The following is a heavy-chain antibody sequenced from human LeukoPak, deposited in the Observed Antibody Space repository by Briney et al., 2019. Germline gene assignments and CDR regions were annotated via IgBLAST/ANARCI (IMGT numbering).Heavy chain of an antibody. CDR1: GGSFSGYY. V-gene: IGHV4-34*01. Sequence: SETLSLTCAVYGGSFSGYYWSWIRQPPGKGLEWIGEINHSGSTNYNPSLKSRVTISVDTSKSQFSLKLSSVTAADTAVYYCARQMTNGYCSSTSCYGLNAFDPWGQGTLVTVSS. J-gene: IGHJ5*02. D-gene: IGHD2-2*01. CDR3: ARQMTNGYCSSTSCYGLNAFDP. CDR2: INHSGST.